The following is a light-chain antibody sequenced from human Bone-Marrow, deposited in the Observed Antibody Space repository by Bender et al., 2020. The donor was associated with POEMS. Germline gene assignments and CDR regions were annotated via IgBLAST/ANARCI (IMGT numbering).Light chain of an antibody. Sequence: NFILTQPHSVSESPGKTITISCTRSSGSIVSNYVQWYQQRPGSAPTAVIYEDSQRPSGVPDRFSGSIDSSSNSASLTISGLKTEDEADYYCQSYDSSNVVFGGGTKLTVL. CDR2: EDS. J-gene: IGLJ2*01. CDR1: SGSIVSNY. CDR3: QSYDSSNVV. V-gene: IGLV6-57*03.